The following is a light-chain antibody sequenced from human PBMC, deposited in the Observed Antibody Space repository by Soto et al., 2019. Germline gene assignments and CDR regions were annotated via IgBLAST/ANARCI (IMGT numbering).Light chain of an antibody. CDR2: GAS. CDR1: QSISIY. J-gene: IGKJ5*01. CDR3: QQTYTTPEIT. Sequence: DIQMTQSPSSLSASVGDRVTITCRASQSISIYLNWYQLKPGKAPNLLMYGASYLKSGVPTRFSGSGSGTDVTLTIRSLHPEDLAIYYCQQTYTTPEITFCQGTRLQTK. V-gene: IGKV1-39*01.